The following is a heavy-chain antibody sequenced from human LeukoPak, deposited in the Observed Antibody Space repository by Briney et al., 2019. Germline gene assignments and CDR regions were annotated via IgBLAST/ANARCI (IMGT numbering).Heavy chain of an antibody. V-gene: IGHV4-59*08. CDR1: GGSISSYY. CDR2: IYYSGST. CDR3: AVNSTKRGFDI. Sequence: SETLSLTCTVSGGSISSYYWSWIRQPPGKGLEWIGSIYYSGSTNYKPSLKSRVTISVDTSKNQFSLRLSSVTAADTAVYYCAVNSTKRGFDIWGQGTMVTVSS. J-gene: IGHJ3*02. D-gene: IGHD5/OR15-5a*01.